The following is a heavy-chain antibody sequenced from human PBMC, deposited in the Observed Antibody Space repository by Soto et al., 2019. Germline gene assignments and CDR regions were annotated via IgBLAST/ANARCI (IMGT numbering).Heavy chain of an antibody. V-gene: IGHV4-39*02. J-gene: IGHJ5*02. CDR2: LYNGGGT. D-gene: IGHD2-21*01. CDR3: ARDIAIAWFFP. CDR1: GGSINSGSSY. Sequence: QLHLQESGPGVVQPSGTLSLTCTVSGGSINSGSSYWGWVRQPPGKGLEWIGSLYNGGGTYYNPSLTSRVTISLDTSRNQFSLSLNSVTAADTAVYYCARDIAIAWFFPWGQGTLVTVSS.